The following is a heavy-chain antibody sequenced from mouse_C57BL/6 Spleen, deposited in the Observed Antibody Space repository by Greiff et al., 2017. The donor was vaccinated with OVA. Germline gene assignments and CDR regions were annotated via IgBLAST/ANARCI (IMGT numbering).Heavy chain of an antibody. CDR1: GYTFTSYW. D-gene: IGHD3-3*01. CDR3: ARGGEGGDYYAMDY. Sequence: VQLKQPGAELVRPGSSVKLSCKASGYTFTSYWMDWVKQRPGQGLEWIGNIYPSDSETHYNQKFKDKATLTVDKSSSTAYMQLSSLTSEDSAVYYCARGGEGGDYYAMDYWGQGTSVTVSS. CDR2: IYPSDSET. J-gene: IGHJ4*01. V-gene: IGHV1-61*01.